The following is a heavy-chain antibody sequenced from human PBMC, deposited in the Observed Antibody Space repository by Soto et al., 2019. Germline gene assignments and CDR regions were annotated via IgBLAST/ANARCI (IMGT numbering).Heavy chain of an antibody. V-gene: IGHV4-34*01. CDR3: ARDKITGLFDY. CDR1: GGSFSGYS. D-gene: IGHD2-8*02. J-gene: IGHJ4*02. CDR2: INHSGST. Sequence: PSETLSLTCAVYGGSFSGYSWTWIRQPPGTGLEWIGEINHSGSTNYNPSLKSRDTISVDTSKNQFSLRLTSVTAADTAVYYCARDKITGLFDYWGQGTLVTVSS.